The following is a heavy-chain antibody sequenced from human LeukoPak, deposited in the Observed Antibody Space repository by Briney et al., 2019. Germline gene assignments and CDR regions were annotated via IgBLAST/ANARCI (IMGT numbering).Heavy chain of an antibody. CDR1: GFNFNDAA. CDR3: AKDIQLSA. CDR2: IASSGRNT. J-gene: IGHJ3*01. Sequence: GGSLRLSCAASGFNFNDAAMTWVRQAPGKGLEWVSFIASSGRNTYYTDSVRGRFTISRDNSKKTLSLQMNSLRVEDTAIYYCAKDIQLSAWGLGTMVTDSS. V-gene: IGHV3-23*01. D-gene: IGHD5-24*01.